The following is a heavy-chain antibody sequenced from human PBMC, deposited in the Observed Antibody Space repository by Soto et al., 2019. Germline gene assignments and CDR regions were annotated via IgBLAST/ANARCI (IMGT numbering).Heavy chain of an antibody. J-gene: IGHJ4*02. CDR2: IIPIFGTA. V-gene: IGHV1-69*13. D-gene: IGHD6-6*01. Sequence: SVKVSCKASGGTFSSYSISWVRQAPGQGLEWMGGIIPIFGTANYAQKFQGRVTITADESTSTAYMELSSLRSEDTAVYYCVRVSEASNHVQSIAARPLDYWGQGTLVTVSS. CDR3: VRVSEASNHVQSIAARPLDY. CDR1: GGTFSSYS.